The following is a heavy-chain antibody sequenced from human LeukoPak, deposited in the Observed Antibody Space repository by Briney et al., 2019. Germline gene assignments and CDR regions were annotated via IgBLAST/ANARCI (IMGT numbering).Heavy chain of an antibody. D-gene: IGHD1-26*01. CDR1: GGSTSSYY. CDR3: ASCVRGRTGGSYSYYYYMDV. Sequence: SETLSLTCTVSGGSTSSYYWSCVRQPPGKGLERIGYIYTSGSTNYNHSLTSRVTISVDTSKNRFSLRLSSVTAADTAVYYCASCVRGRTGGSYSYYYYMDVWGKVTTVTVSS. CDR2: IYTSGST. J-gene: IGHJ6*03. V-gene: IGHV4-4*09.